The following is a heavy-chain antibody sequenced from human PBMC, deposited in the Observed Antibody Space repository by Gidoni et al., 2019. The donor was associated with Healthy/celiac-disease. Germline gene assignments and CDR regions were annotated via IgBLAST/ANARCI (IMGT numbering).Heavy chain of an antibody. V-gene: IGHV3-15*02. CDR2: IKSKTDGGTT. Sequence: EVQLVESGGALVKPGGSLSLSCAASGFTFSNAWMSWVRQAPGKGLEWVGRIKSKTDGGTTDYAAPVKGRFTISRDDSKNTLYLQMNSLKTEDTAVYYCTVWFGELSPYYYGMDVWGQGTTVTVSS. CDR1: GFTFSNAW. J-gene: IGHJ6*02. CDR3: TVWFGELSPYYYGMDV. D-gene: IGHD3-10*01.